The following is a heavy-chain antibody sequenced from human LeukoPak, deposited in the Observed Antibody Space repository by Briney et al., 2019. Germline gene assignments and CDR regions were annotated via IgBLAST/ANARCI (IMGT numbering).Heavy chain of an antibody. CDR1: GFTFNNAW. J-gene: IGHJ5*02. V-gene: IGHV3-15*01. Sequence: GGSLRLSCAASGFTFNNAWMNWVRQAPGKGLEWVGRIKSKTDGGTTDYAAPVKGRFTISRDDSKNTLSLQMNSLKTEDTAVYYCARAGTAVVGTRWFDPWGQGTLVTVSP. D-gene: IGHD6-13*01. CDR3: ARAGTAVVGTRWFDP. CDR2: IKSKTDGGTT.